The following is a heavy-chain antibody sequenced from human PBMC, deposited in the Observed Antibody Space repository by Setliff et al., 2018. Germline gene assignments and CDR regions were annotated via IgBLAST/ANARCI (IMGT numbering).Heavy chain of an antibody. V-gene: IGHV4-38-2*01. J-gene: IGHJ4*02. CDR1: GYSISSGYY. Sequence: PSETLSLTCAVSGYSISSGYYWGWIRQLPGKGLEWIGSIYHSGSTYYNPSLKSRVTISVDTSKNQFSLKLSSVTAADTAVYYCARLRYYGSGSYLDYWGQGTLVTVSS. CDR2: IYHSGST. CDR3: ARLRYYGSGSYLDY. D-gene: IGHD3-10*01.